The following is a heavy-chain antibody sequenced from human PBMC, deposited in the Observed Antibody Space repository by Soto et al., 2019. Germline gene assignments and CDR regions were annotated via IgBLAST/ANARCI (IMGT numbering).Heavy chain of an antibody. V-gene: IGHV1-8*01. CDR1: GYTFTSYD. CDR3: ARDYSSGYGMDV. CDR2: MKPNSGNT. Sequence: QVQLVQSGAEVKKPGASVKVSCKASGYTFTSYDINWVRQATGPGIEWKGWMKPNSGNTEYVQKYHGRVSMTRNTPISTAYRELSSLRSEDTPVYYCARDYSSGYGMDVWDQGTTVTVSS. D-gene: IGHD6-19*01. J-gene: IGHJ6*02.